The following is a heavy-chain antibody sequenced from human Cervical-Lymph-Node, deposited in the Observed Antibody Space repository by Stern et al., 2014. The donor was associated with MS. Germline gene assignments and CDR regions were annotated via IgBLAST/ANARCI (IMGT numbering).Heavy chain of an antibody. CDR1: GSTLNELA. J-gene: IGHJ2*01. V-gene: IGHV1-24*01. CDR2: FDPEDDEA. D-gene: IGHD3-16*02. CDR3: ATAAGDLSLSYWYFDL. Sequence: QDQLVQSGSEVKKPGASVKVSCKVSGSTLNELAIFWVRQAPGKGLEWMGGFDPEDDEAIFAQNFQVRVTVTEDTSTDTAFMELSSLRSEDTAVYYCATAAGDLSLSYWYFDLWGRGTLVTVSS.